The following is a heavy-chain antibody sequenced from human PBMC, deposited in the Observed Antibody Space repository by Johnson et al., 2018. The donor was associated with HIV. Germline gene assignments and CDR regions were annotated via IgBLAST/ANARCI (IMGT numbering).Heavy chain of an antibody. J-gene: IGHJ3*02. CDR1: GFTFDDYT. Sequence: LVESGGVVVQPGGSLRLSCAASGFTFDDYTMHWVRQAPGKGLEWVSLISWDGGSTYYADSVKGRFTISRDNSKNSLYLQMNSLRTEDTALYYCAKDLIAAASPTAFDIWGQGTMVTVSS. CDR3: AKDLIAAASPTAFDI. V-gene: IGHV3-43*01. D-gene: IGHD6-13*01. CDR2: ISWDGGST.